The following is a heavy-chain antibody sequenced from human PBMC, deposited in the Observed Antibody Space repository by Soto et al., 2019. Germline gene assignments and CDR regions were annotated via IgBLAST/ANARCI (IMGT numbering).Heavy chain of an antibody. CDR1: GFTFSSYW. V-gene: IGHV3-74*01. D-gene: IGHD6-19*01. CDR2: INSDGSRT. J-gene: IGHJ4*02. CDR3: AVAVAGPTAIGY. Sequence: EVQLVESGGGLVQPGGSLRLSCAASGFTFSSYWMHWVRQAPGKGLVWVSRINSDGSRTSYADSVKGRFTISRDNAKNTLYLQRNSLRAEDTAVYYCAVAVAGPTAIGYWGQGTLVTVSS.